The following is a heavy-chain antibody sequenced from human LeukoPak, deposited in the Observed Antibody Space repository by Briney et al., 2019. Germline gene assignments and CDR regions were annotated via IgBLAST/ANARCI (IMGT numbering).Heavy chain of an antibody. CDR1: GYTYPSYA. J-gene: IGHJ4*02. CDR3: ARDRSSYDY. D-gene: IGHD3-10*01. Sequence: ASVNDSFQASGYTYPSYAMHWVRQPPGQGLEWMGWINAGNGNTKYSQKLQGRVTITRDTSASTAYMELSSLRSEDTAVYYCARDRSSYDYWGQGTLVTVSS. CDR2: INAGNGNT. V-gene: IGHV1-3*01.